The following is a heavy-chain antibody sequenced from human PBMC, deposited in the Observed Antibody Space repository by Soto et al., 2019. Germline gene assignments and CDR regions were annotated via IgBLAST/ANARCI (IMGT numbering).Heavy chain of an antibody. J-gene: IGHJ4*02. Sequence: EVQLLESGGGLVQPGGSLRLSCAASGFTFSSYAMSWVRQAPGKGLEWVSAISGSGGSTYYADSVKGRFTISRDNSKNTLYLHMNSLRAEDTAVYYCAKDQHSGYLSGDYWGQGTLVTVSS. V-gene: IGHV3-23*01. D-gene: IGHD5-12*01. CDR1: GFTFSSYA. CDR2: ISGSGGST. CDR3: AKDQHSGYLSGDY.